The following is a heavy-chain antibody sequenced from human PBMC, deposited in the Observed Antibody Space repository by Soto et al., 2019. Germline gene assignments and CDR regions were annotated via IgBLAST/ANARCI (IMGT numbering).Heavy chain of an antibody. CDR3: ARDGITNHYYYYMDV. CDR1: GFTFSSYS. V-gene: IGHV3-21*01. D-gene: IGHD1-20*01. J-gene: IGHJ6*03. CDR2: ISSSSSYI. Sequence: GSLRLSCAASGFTFSSYSMNWVRQAPGKGLEWVSSISSSSSYIYYADSVKGRFTISRDNAKNSLYLQMNSLRAEDTAVYYCARDGITNHYYYYMDVWGKGTTVTVSS.